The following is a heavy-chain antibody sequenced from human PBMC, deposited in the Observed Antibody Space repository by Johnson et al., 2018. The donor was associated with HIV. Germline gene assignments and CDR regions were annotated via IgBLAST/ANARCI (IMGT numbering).Heavy chain of an antibody. CDR3: ARPGVVVTPPDAFDI. CDR1: GFTFSSYD. V-gene: IGHV3-13*01. J-gene: IGHJ3*02. Sequence: VQLVESGGGVVQPGRSLRLSCATSGFTFSSYDMHWVRQATGKGLEWVSAIGTAGDTYYPGSVKGRFTISRENAKNSLYLQMNSLRAGDTAVYYCARPGVVVTPPDAFDIWGQGTMVTVSS. D-gene: IGHD3-22*01. CDR2: IGTAGDT.